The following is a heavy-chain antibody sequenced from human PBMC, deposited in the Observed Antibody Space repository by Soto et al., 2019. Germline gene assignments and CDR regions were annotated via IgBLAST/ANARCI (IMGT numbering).Heavy chain of an antibody. CDR2: IIPIFGTA. D-gene: IGHD4-17*01. J-gene: IGHJ4*02. CDR1: GYTFTSYG. CDR3: ARGGYYGEKGDY. V-gene: IGHV1-18*01. Sequence: ASVKVSCKASGYTFTSYGISWVRQAPGQGLEWMGGIIPIFGTANYAQKFQGRVTITTDTSTSTAYMELRSLRSDDTAVYYCARGGYYGEKGDYWGQGTLVTVSS.